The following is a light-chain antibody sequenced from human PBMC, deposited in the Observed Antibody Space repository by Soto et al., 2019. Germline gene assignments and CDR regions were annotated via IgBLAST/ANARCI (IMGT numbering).Light chain of an antibody. CDR3: QKYNSAPLT. J-gene: IGKJ5*01. V-gene: IGKV1-27*01. Sequence: DVQMTQSPSSLSVSVGDRVSITCRASQVISNYLAWYQQKPGKPPQLLIYAVSTLQSGVPSRFSGSASGTEFTLTISSLQTEDVATYYCQKYNSAPLTFGQGTRLE. CDR1: QVISNY. CDR2: AVS.